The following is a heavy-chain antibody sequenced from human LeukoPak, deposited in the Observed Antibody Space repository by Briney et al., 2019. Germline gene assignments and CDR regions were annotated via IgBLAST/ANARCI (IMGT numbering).Heavy chain of an antibody. CDR1: GFTFSNAW. CDR2: IKSKTDGGTT. Sequence: GGSLRLSCAASGFTFSNAWMSWVRQAPGKGLEWVGRIKSKTDGGTTDYAAPVKGRFTISRDDSKNTLYLQMNSPKTEDTAVYYCTATPIAYYDILTGYPALDYWGQGTLVTVSS. V-gene: IGHV3-15*01. J-gene: IGHJ4*02. CDR3: TATPIAYYDILTGYPALDY. D-gene: IGHD3-9*01.